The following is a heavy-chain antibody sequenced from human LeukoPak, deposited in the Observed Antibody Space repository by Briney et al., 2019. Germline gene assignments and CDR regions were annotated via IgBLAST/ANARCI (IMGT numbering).Heavy chain of an antibody. CDR1: GGSFSGYY. V-gene: IGHV4-34*01. CDR2: INHSGST. Sequence: PSETLSLTCAVYGGSFSGYYWSWIRQPPGKGLEWIGEINHSGSTNYNPSLKSRVTISVDTSKNQFSLKLSSVTAADTAVYYCARAVVGGGSYYYYSGMDVWGQGTTVTVSS. D-gene: IGHD1-26*01. CDR3: ARAVVGGGSYYYYSGMDV. J-gene: IGHJ6*02.